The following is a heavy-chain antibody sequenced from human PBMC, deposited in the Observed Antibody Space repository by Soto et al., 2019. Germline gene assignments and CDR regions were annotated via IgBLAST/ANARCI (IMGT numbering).Heavy chain of an antibody. D-gene: IGHD2-15*01. CDR1: GYTFTSYG. CDR3: ARDLGCSGGSCYSNYYYYGMDV. J-gene: IGHJ6*02. CDR2: ISAYNGNT. Sequence: ASVKVSCKASGYTFTSYGISWVRQAPGQGLEWMGWISAYNGNTNYAQKLQGRVTRTTDKSTRTAYMELRSLRSDDTAVYYCARDLGCSGGSCYSNYYYYGMDVWGQGTTVTVSS. V-gene: IGHV1-18*01.